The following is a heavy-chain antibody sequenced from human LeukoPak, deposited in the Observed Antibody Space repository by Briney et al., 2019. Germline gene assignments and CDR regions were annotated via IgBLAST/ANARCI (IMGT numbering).Heavy chain of an antibody. CDR3: ARGIEMATVGVGSYYYYMDV. V-gene: IGHV1-69*06. J-gene: IGHJ6*03. CDR1: GGTFSSYA. CDR2: IIPIFGTA. D-gene: IGHD5-24*01. Sequence: ASVKVSCKASGGTFSSYAISWVRQAPGQGLEWMGGIIPIFGTANYAQKFQGRVTITADKSTSTAYMELSSLRSEDTAVYYCARGIEMATVGVGSYYYYMDVWGKGTTVTVSS.